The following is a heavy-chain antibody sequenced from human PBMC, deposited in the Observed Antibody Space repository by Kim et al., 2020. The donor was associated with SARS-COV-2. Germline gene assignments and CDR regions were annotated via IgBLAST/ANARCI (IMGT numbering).Heavy chain of an antibody. Sequence: GKGRFTISRDNSKNTLYLQMNSPRAEDTAVYYCAKDPHPYSSPYYYYMDVWGKGTTVTVSS. CDR3: AKDPHPYSSPYYYYMDV. J-gene: IGHJ6*03. D-gene: IGHD6-13*01. V-gene: IGHV3-23*01.